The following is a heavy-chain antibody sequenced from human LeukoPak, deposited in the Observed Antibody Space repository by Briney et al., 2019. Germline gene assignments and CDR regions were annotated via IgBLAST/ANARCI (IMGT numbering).Heavy chain of an antibody. CDR3: AKTYYDFWSGLKFDY. D-gene: IGHD3-3*01. J-gene: IGHJ4*02. CDR1: GFTFSSYA. CDR2: ISGSGGST. Sequence: GGSLRLSCAASGFTFSSYAMSWVRQAPGKGLEWVSGISGSGGSTYYADSVKGRFTISRDNSKNTLYLQMNSLRAEDTAVYYCAKTYYDFWSGLKFDYWGQGTLVTVSS. V-gene: IGHV3-23*01.